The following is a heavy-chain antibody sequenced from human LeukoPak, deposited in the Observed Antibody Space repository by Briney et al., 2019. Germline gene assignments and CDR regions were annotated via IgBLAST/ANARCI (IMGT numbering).Heavy chain of an antibody. Sequence: SETLSLTCTVSGGSISSGGYSWSWIRQHPGKGLEWIGYIYYSGSTYYNPSLKSRVTISVDTSKNQFSLKLSSVTAADTAVYYCASQYSSSWYWFDPWGQGTLVTVSS. D-gene: IGHD6-13*01. J-gene: IGHJ5*02. CDR3: ASQYSSSWYWFDP. CDR1: GGSISSGGYS. V-gene: IGHV4-31*03. CDR2: IYYSGST.